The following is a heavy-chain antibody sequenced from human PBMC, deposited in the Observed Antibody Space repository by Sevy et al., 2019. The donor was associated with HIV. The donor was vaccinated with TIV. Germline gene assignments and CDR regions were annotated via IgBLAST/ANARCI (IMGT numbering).Heavy chain of an antibody. CDR3: AGHDSSGYQFEY. CDR1: GFTVSSNY. V-gene: IGHV3-66*04. CDR2: IYSGGST. D-gene: IGHD3-22*01. Sequence: GGSLRLSCAASGFTVSSNYMSWVRQAPGKGLEWVSVIYSGGSTYYGESVMGRFTISRDNSKTTLYVQMNRLGAEDTAVYDCAGHDSSGYQFEYRGQGTLVTVSS. J-gene: IGHJ4*02.